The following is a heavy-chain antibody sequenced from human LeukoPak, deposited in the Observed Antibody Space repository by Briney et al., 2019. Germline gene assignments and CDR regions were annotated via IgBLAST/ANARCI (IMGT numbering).Heavy chain of an antibody. CDR1: GYTLTELS. D-gene: IGHD4-23*01. CDR3: ATWSALESVPWYYFDY. Sequence: ASVKVSCKVSGYTLTELSMHWVRQAPGKGLEWMGGFDPEDGETIYAQKFQGRVTMTEDTSTDTAYMELSSLRSEDTAVYYSATWSALESVPWYYFDYWGQGTLVTVSS. V-gene: IGHV1-24*01. CDR2: FDPEDGET. J-gene: IGHJ4*02.